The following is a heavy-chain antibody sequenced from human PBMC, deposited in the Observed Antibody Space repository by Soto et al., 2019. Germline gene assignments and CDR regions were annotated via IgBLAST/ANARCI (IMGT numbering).Heavy chain of an antibody. Sequence: QEQVVESGGGVVQPGRSLRLSCAASGFTLSSYAMHWVRQAPGKGLEWVAMIWSDGTTKYYADSVKGRFTISRDSSKKTWYLQMNSLRVDDTAVYYCVRDPLGSGWAVDYWGQGTLVTVSS. CDR3: VRDPLGSGWAVDY. CDR2: IWSDGTTK. CDR1: GFTLSSYA. D-gene: IGHD6-19*01. V-gene: IGHV3-33*01. J-gene: IGHJ4*02.